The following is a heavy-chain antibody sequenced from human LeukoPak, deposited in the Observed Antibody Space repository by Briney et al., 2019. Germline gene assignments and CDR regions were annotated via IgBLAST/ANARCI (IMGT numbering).Heavy chain of an antibody. CDR2: IYYSGST. V-gene: IGHV4-39*07. J-gene: IGHJ5*02. Sequence: SETLSLTCTVSGGSISSSSYYWGWIRQPPGKGLEWIGSIYYSGSTYYNPSLKSRVTISVDTSKNQFSLKLSSVTAADTAVYYCAREEGGFDPWGQGTLVTVSS. CDR3: AREEGGFDP. CDR1: GGSISSSSYY.